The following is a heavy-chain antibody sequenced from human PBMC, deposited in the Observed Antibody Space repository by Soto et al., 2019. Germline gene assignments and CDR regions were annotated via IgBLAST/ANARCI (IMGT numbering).Heavy chain of an antibody. D-gene: IGHD5-12*01. CDR1: GGSISSGGYS. CDR2: IYHSGST. Sequence: QLQLQESGSGLVKPSQTLSLTGAVSGGSISSGGYSWSCIRQPPGKGLEWIGYIYHSGSTYYNPSLQSRVTISVARSKSKFSLKLSSVTAADTAVYYCAAGGGLPRYYWGQGTLVTVSS. V-gene: IGHV4-30-2*01. J-gene: IGHJ4*02. CDR3: AAGGGLPRYY.